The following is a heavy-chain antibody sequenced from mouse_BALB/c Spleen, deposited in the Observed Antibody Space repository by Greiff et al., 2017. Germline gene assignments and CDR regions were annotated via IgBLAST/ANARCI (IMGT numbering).Heavy chain of an antibody. CDR2: INPSNGRT. V-gene: IGHV1S81*02. D-gene: IGHD2-1*01. CDR3: ARDGNPTLYAMDY. CDR1: GYTFTSYW. J-gene: IGHJ4*01. Sequence: QVQLQQPGAELVKPGASVKLSCKASGYTFTSYWMHWVKQRPGQGLEWIGEINPSNGRTNYNEKFKSKATLTVDKSSSTAYMQLSSLTSEDSAVYYCARDGNPTLYAMDYWGQGTSVTVSS.